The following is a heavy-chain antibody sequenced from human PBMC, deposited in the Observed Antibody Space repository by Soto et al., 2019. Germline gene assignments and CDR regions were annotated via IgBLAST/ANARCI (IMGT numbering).Heavy chain of an antibody. D-gene: IGHD1-26*01. CDR1: GFTFSSYA. V-gene: IGHV3-23*01. CDR2: ISGSGGST. J-gene: IGHJ4*02. Sequence: PGGSLRLSCAASGFTFSSYAMSWVRQAPGKGLEWVSAISGSGGSTYYADSVKGRFTISRDNSKNTLYLQMNSLRAVDTAVYYCAKVPPIYSGSYREARPEQGGPLYWGQGTLVTVSS. CDR3: AKVPPIYSGSYREARPEQGGPLY.